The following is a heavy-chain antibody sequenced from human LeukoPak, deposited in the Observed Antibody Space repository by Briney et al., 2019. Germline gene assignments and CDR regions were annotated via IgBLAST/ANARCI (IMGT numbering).Heavy chain of an antibody. Sequence: KPSETLSLTCTVSGGSISSYYWSWIRQPAGKGLEWIGRIYTSGSTNYNPSLKSRVTMSVDTSKNQFSLKLSSVTAADTAVYYCARDPGMGITMVRGVTLGAFDIWGQGTMVTVSS. V-gene: IGHV4-4*07. CDR2: IYTSGST. CDR3: ARDPGMGITMVRGVTLGAFDI. D-gene: IGHD3-10*01. CDR1: GGSISSYY. J-gene: IGHJ3*02.